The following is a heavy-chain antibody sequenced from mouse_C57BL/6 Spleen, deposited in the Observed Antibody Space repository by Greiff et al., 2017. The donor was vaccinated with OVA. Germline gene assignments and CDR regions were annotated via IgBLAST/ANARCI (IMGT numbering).Heavy chain of an antibody. CDR2: ISSGSSTI. Sequence: EVQLQQSGGGLVKPGGSLKLSCAASGFTFSDYGMHWVRQAPEKGLEWVAYISSGSSTIYYADTVKGRFTISRDNAKNTLFLQMTSLRSEDTAMYYCARLGGSTPYYFDYWGQGTTLTVSS. J-gene: IGHJ2*01. CDR1: GFTFSDYG. D-gene: IGHD1-1*01. V-gene: IGHV5-17*01. CDR3: ARLGGSTPYYFDY.